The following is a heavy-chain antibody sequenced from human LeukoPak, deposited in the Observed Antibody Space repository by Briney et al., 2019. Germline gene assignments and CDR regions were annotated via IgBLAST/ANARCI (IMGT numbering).Heavy chain of an antibody. V-gene: IGHV4-4*02. CDR3: ARDSVERGYSYGHRIDY. Sequence: PSGTLSLTCAVSGGSISSSNWWSWVRQPPGKGLEWIGEIYHSGSTNYNPSLKSRVTISVDTSKNQFSLKLSSVTAADTAVYYCARDSVERGYSYGHRIDYWGQGTLVTVSS. CDR2: IYHSGST. D-gene: IGHD5-18*01. CDR1: GGSISSSNW. J-gene: IGHJ4*02.